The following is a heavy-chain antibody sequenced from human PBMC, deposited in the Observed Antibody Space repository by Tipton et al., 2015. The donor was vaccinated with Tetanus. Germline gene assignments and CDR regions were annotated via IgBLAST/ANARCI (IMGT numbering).Heavy chain of an antibody. CDR1: GFSFSNCY. D-gene: IGHD6-19*01. Sequence: SLRLSCTASGFSFSNCYMVWLRQAPGKGLEWVSGISAGGGSTYYADSVEGRFTISRDNSKNTLYLQMNSLRAEDTAIYYCAISDVAVADTNWGQGTLVTVSS. J-gene: IGHJ4*02. CDR3: AISDVAVADTN. V-gene: IGHV3-23*01. CDR2: ISAGGGST.